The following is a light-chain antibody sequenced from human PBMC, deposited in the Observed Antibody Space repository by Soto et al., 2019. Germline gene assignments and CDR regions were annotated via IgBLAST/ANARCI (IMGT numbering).Light chain of an antibody. Sequence: DIHMTQSPSTLSASVGDRITITCRASQDVSQWLAWYQHKPGKAPKLLIYKASTLESGVSSRFSGRGSRTEFTLTIRDLQPDDFATYYCQQYSSDLNTFGQGTKLEIK. V-gene: IGKV1-5*03. CDR2: KAS. CDR1: QDVSQW. CDR3: QQYSSDLNT. J-gene: IGKJ2*01.